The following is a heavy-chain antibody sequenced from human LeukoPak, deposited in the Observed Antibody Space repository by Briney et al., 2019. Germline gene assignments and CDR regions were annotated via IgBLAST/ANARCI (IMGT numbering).Heavy chain of an antibody. V-gene: IGHV4-59*01. CDR2: IYYSGST. J-gene: IGHJ4*02. CDR1: GGSISSYY. CDR3: ARESGYDRDFDY. Sequence: SETLSLTCTVSGGSISSYYWSWIRQPPGKGLEWMGYIYYSGSTNYNPSLKSRVTISVDPSKNQFSLKLSSVTAADTAVYYCARESGYDRDFDYWGQGSLVTVSS. D-gene: IGHD5-12*01.